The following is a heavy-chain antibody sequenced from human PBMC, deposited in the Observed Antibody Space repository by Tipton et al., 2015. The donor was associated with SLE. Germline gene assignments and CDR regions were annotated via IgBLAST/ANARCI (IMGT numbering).Heavy chain of an antibody. V-gene: IGHV1-69*05. CDR3: ARGVGYCSSTSCYVDAFDI. Sequence: QLVQSGPEVKKPGSSVKVSCKASGGTFSSYAISWVRQAPGQGLEWMGGIIPIFGTANYAQKFQGRVTITTDESTSTAYMELSSLRSEDPAVYYCARGVGYCSSTSCYVDAFDIWGQGTMVTVSS. J-gene: IGHJ3*02. CDR2: IIPIFGTA. D-gene: IGHD2-2*01. CDR1: GGTFSSYA.